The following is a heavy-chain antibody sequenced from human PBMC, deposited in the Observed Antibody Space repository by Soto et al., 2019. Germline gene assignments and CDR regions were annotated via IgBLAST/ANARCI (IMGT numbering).Heavy chain of an antibody. J-gene: IGHJ4*02. D-gene: IGHD6-6*01. CDR2: ISGSGDST. CDR3: AKGRPWGRFDG. Sequence: EVQLLESGGDLVHPGGSLRLSCAASGFTVSSNAMSWVRQAPGKGLEWVSAISGSGDSTYYADSVKGRFTISRDNSKNTLYLQMNSLRDEDTAVYYCAKGRPWGRFDGRGQGTLVTVSS. V-gene: IGHV3-23*01. CDR1: GFTVSSNA.